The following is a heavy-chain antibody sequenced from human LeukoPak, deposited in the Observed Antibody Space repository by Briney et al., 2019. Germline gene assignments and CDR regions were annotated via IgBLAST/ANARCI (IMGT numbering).Heavy chain of an antibody. Sequence: SETLSLTCTVSGGSISSSSYYWGWIRQPPGKGLEWIGSIYYSGSTYYNPSLKSRVTISVDTSKNQFSLKLSSVTAADTAVYYCARSELLWFGGVNSGFDYWGQGTLVTVSS. CDR2: IYYSGST. D-gene: IGHD3-10*01. CDR3: ARSELLWFGGVNSGFDY. V-gene: IGHV4-39*07. CDR1: GGSISSSSYY. J-gene: IGHJ4*02.